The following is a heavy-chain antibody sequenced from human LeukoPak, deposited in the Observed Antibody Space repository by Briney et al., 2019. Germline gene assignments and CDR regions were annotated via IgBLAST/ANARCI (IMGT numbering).Heavy chain of an antibody. V-gene: IGHV1-24*01. D-gene: IGHD2-15*01. CDR3: ATIGPPPGIRYCSGGSCYFSGDYYYYGMDV. CDR1: GYTLTELS. Sequence: ASVTVSCKVSGYTLTELSMHWVRQAPGKGLEWMGGFDPEDGETIYAQKFQGRVTMTEDTSTDTAYMELSSLRSEDTAVYYCATIGPPPGIRYCSGGSCYFSGDYYYYGMDVWGQGTTVTVSS. J-gene: IGHJ6*02. CDR2: FDPEDGET.